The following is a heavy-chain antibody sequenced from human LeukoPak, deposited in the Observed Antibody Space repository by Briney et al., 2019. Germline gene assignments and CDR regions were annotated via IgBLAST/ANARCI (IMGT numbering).Heavy chain of an antibody. D-gene: IGHD6-6*01. J-gene: IGHJ4*02. V-gene: IGHV3-66*01. Sequence: PGGSLRLSCAASGVTVGNNYVNWVRQAPGKGLEWVSLIYSGGSTHYADSVKGRFTISRDNSKNTLYLQMNSLRVDDTAVYYCARDPPAVAANTYGWGQGTLVTVSS. CDR3: ARDPPAVAANTYG. CDR1: GVTVGNNY. CDR2: IYSGGST.